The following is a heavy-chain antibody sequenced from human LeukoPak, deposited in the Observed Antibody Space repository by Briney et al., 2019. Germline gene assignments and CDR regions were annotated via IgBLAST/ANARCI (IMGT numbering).Heavy chain of an antibody. CDR2: ISAYNGNT. CDR3: ARDFSYSSSWSTFDY. J-gene: IGHJ4*02. Sequence: ASVKVSCKASGYTFTSYGISWVRQAPGQGLEWMGWISAYNGNTNYAQKLQGRVTTTTDTSTSTAYMELRSLRSDDTAVYYCARDFSYSSSWSTFDYWGRGTLVTVSS. D-gene: IGHD6-13*01. CDR1: GYTFTSYG. V-gene: IGHV1-18*01.